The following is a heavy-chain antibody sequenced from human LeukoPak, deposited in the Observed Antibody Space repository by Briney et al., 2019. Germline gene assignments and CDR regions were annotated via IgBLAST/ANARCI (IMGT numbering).Heavy chain of an antibody. V-gene: IGHV3-23*01. CDR2: ISGSGDNT. CDR1: GFTFSSYA. Sequence: GGSLRLSCAASGFTFSSYAMSWVRQAPGKGLEWVSGISGSGDNTYYADSVKGRFTISRDNSKNTLFLQMDSLRGEDTAVYYCAKRVVVGATSPYSDFQHWGQGTLVTVSS. CDR3: AKRVVVGATSPYSDFQH. J-gene: IGHJ1*01. D-gene: IGHD1-26*01.